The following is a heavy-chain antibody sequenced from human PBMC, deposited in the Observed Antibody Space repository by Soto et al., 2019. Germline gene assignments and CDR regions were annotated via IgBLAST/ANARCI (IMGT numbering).Heavy chain of an antibody. CDR1: GVTLRDYY. V-gene: IGHV3-11*01. J-gene: IGHJ4*02. D-gene: IGHD1-7*01. Sequence: GGSLRLSCAASGVTLRDYYMSWIRQAPGKGLEWISYISSSGSTIHYADSVKGRFTISRDNPKNSLYLQMNSLRAEDTAVYYCARLGASSTETTVFDYWGQGTLVTVSS. CDR2: ISSSGSTI. CDR3: ARLGASSTETTVFDY.